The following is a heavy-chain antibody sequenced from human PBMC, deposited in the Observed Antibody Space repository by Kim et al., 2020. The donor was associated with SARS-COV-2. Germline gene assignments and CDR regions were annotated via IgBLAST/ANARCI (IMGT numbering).Heavy chain of an antibody. CDR2: IKSEVDGGTI. J-gene: IGHJ6*02. CDR1: GFTFSEAW. CDR3: SWGMDV. Sequence: GGSLRLSCATSGFTFSEAWMSWVRQAPGKGLEWVGRIKSEVDGGTIDYAAPVEARFTISRDDSKNTVNLQMNSLKTEDTGVYCCSWGMDVWGQGTTVTVSS. D-gene: IGHD7-27*01. V-gene: IGHV3-15*01.